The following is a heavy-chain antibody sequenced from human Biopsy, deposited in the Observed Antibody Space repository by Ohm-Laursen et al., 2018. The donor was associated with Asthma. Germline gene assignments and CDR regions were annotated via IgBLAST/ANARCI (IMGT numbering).Heavy chain of an antibody. J-gene: IGHJ4*02. V-gene: IGHV3-21*01. CDR1: GFTFSSYS. CDR2: ISSSSSYI. Sequence: SLRLFCAASGFTFSSYSMNWVRQAPGKGLEWVSSISSSSSYIYYADSVKGRFTIPRDNAKNSLYLQMNSLRAEDTAVYYCARDGTDMNEAMPKDYWGQGTLVTVSS. D-gene: IGHD2-2*01. CDR3: ARDGTDMNEAMPKDY.